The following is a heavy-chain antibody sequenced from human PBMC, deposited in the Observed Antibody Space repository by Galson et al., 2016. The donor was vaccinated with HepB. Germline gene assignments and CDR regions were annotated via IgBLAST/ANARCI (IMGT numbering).Heavy chain of an antibody. CDR1: GFSFSNYG. CDR3: ARDDDLWARRSAMDV. D-gene: IGHD2-21*01. CDR2: INNIGSHI. J-gene: IGHJ6*02. V-gene: IGHV3-21*01. Sequence: SLRLSCAASGFSFSNYGMNWVRQAPGRGLEWVSHINNIGSHIYHAESVKDRLTISRDNAKNSLYLQMNSLRVEDTAIYYCARDDDLWARRSAMDVWGQGTKVTVAS.